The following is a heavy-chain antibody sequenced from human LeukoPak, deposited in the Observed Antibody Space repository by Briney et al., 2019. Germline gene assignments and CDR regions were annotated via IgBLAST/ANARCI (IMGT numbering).Heavy chain of an antibody. CDR1: GFTFSSYS. V-gene: IGHV3-21*01. J-gene: IGHJ4*02. D-gene: IGHD2-2*01. CDR2: ISSSSSYI. Sequence: GGSLRLSCAASGFTFSSYSMNWVRQAPGKGLEWVSSISSSSSYIYYADSVKGRFTISRDNSKNTLYLQMNSLRAEDTAVYYCARVMGRYCSSNSCYVDYWGQGTLVTVSS. CDR3: ARVMGRYCSSNSCYVDY.